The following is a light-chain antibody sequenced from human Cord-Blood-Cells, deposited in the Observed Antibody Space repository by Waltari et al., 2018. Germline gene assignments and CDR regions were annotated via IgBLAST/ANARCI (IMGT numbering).Light chain of an antibody. CDR2: DAS. CDR3: QQYDNLPLT. J-gene: IGKJ5*01. Sequence: DIQMTQSPSSLSASVGDRVTITCQASQDISNYLNWYQQKPGKSPKLLIYDASNLETGVPSRFSGSGSGTDFTFTIRSLQPEDIATYDCQQYDNLPLTFGQWTRLEIK. CDR1: QDISNY. V-gene: IGKV1-33*01.